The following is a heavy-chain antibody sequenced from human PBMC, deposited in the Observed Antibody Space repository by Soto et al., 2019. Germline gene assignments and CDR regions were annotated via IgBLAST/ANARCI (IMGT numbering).Heavy chain of an antibody. Sequence: EVQLVESGGGLVKPGGSLRLSCAASGFTFSRYSMNWVRQAPCKGMEWVSSISSSSSYIYYADSVKGRFTISRDNANKSLYLQMNSLGAEDTAVYYCARFGGNRFGELPIYYYYGMDVWVQGTTVTVSS. CDR1: GFTFSRYS. CDR3: ARFGGNRFGELPIYYYYGMDV. V-gene: IGHV3-21*01. D-gene: IGHD3-10*01. J-gene: IGHJ6*02. CDR2: ISSSSSYI.